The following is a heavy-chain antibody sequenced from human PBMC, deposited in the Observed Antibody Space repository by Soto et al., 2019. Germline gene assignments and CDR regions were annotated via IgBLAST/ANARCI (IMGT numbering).Heavy chain of an antibody. Sequence: QVQLVESGGGVVQPGRSLRLSCAASGFTFSSYGMHWVRQAPGKGLEWVAVIWYDGSNKYYADSVKGRFTISRDNSKHTRYRQRNSRRAEDTAVYDGARADIVVVVAAPGGMDVWGQGTTVTVSS. D-gene: IGHD2-15*01. CDR3: ARADIVVVVAAPGGMDV. CDR2: IWYDGSNK. CDR1: GFTFSSYG. V-gene: IGHV3-33*01. J-gene: IGHJ6*02.